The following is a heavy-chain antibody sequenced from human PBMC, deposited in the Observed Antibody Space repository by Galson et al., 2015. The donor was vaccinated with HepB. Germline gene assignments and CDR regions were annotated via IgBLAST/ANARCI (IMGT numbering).Heavy chain of an antibody. Sequence: SLRLSCAASGFTFSTYTMRWVRQAPGKGLEWVALISYDGSNKYYADSVKGRFTISRDKSKNILYLQMNSLRPEDTALYYCESHIYWGQGTLVTVSS. V-gene: IGHV3-30*04. CDR2: ISYDGSNK. CDR1: GFTFSTYT. CDR3: ESHIY. J-gene: IGHJ4*02.